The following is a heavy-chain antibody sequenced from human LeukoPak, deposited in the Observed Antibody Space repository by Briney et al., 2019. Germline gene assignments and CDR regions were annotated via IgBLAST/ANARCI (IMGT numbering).Heavy chain of an antibody. CDR2: INNDGTST. V-gene: IGHV3-74*01. Sequence: GGSLRLSCAASGFTFSSSWMHWVRQGPGEGLVWVSRINNDGTSTSYADSVKGRFTISRDNAKNTLYLETNSLRAEDTAVYYCARGAWGGGSFLYYFDYWGQGTLVTVSS. J-gene: IGHJ4*02. CDR3: ARGAWGGGSFLYYFDY. CDR1: GFTFSSSW. D-gene: IGHD2-15*01.